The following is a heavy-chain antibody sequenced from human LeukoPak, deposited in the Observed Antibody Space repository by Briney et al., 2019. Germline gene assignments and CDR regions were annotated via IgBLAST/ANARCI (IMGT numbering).Heavy chain of an antibody. J-gene: IGHJ4*02. Sequence: APVKVSCKASGYTFTGYYMHWVGQAPGQRLEWMGWINPNSGGTTYAQKFQGRVTMTRETSISTAYMELSRLRCDDTAVYYWARWDCSGGSCYLNYWGQGTLVTVSS. CDR2: INPNSGGT. D-gene: IGHD2-15*01. V-gene: IGHV1-2*02. CDR3: ARWDCSGGSCYLNY. CDR1: GYTFTGYY.